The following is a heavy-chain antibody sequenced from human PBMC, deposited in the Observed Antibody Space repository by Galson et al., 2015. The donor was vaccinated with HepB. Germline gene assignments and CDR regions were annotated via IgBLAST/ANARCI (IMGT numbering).Heavy chain of an antibody. D-gene: IGHD2/OR15-2a*01. CDR3: ARGLEDGHYFFRGWQSRNNYFDP. Sequence: SLRLSCAASGFNFKNYSMNWVRQTPGKGLEWVANINHDGSQKYFVDSVKGRFTISRDNVRSSLDLQMNSLRGEDTAVYFCARGLEDGHYFFRGWQSRNNYFDPWGQGTLVTVSS. CDR2: INHDGSQK. J-gene: IGHJ5*02. V-gene: IGHV3-7*02. CDR1: GFNFKNYS.